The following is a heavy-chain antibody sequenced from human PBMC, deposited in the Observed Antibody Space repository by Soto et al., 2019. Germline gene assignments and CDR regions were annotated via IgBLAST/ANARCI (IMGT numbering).Heavy chain of an antibody. J-gene: IGHJ5*02. CDR3: TSDASRHTTTPGWFDP. CDR2: ISSNSAYI. CDR1: GFTFSSFN. Sequence: GGSLRLSCAASGFTFSSFNMNWVRQAPGKGLEWVSTISSNSAYIYYTDALRGRFTISRDNAKNSLHLQMNSLRAEDTAVYSCTSDASRHTTTPGWFDPWGPGTLVTVSS. V-gene: IGHV3-21*01.